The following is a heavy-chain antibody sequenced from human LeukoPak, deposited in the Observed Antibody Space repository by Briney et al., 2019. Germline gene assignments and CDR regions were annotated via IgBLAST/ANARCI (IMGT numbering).Heavy chain of an antibody. Sequence: GGSLRLSCAASGFTFRSYEMNWVRQAPGKGLEWVSYISGSAIYYADSVKGRFTISRDNAKNSLYLQMNSLRAEDTAVYYCARDLSHCSGGSCYSAHFDYWGLGTQVTVSS. CDR1: GFTFRSYE. CDR2: ISGSAI. CDR3: ARDLSHCSGGSCYSAHFDY. D-gene: IGHD2-15*01. V-gene: IGHV3-48*03. J-gene: IGHJ4*02.